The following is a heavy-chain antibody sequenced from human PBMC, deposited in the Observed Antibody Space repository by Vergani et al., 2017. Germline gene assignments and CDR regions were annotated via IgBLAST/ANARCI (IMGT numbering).Heavy chain of an antibody. CDR2: IKQDGSEK. CDR3: ARDQEDIVGATYAFDI. CDR1: GFTFSSYW. V-gene: IGHV3-7*01. Sequence: EVQLVESGGGLVQPGGSLRLSCAASGFTFSSYWMSWVRQAPGKGLEWVANIKQDGSEKYYVDSVKGRFTISRDNAKNSLYLQMNSLRAEDTAVYYCARDQEDIVGATYAFDIWGQGTMVTVSS. D-gene: IGHD1-26*01. J-gene: IGHJ3*02.